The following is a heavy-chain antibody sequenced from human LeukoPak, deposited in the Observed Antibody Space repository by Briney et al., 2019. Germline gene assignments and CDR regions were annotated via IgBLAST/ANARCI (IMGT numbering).Heavy chain of an antibody. J-gene: IGHJ3*02. D-gene: IGHD3-22*01. Sequence: GGSLRLSCAASGFTFSSYGMPWVRQAPGKGLEWVAVISYDGSNKNYADSVKGRVTISRDNSKNTLYLQMNSLRAEDTAMYYCARSYYYDSSGYSEDAFDIWGQGTMVTVSS. CDR3: ARSYYYDSSGYSEDAFDI. CDR1: GFTFSSYG. CDR2: ISYDGSNK. V-gene: IGHV3-30*19.